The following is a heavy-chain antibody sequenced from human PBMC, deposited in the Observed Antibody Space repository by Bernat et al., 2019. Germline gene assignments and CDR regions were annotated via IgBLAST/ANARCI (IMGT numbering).Heavy chain of an antibody. CDR3: ARDWQQLVRYYYYGMDV. J-gene: IGHJ6*02. CDR1: GFTFSSYG. CDR2: IWYDGSNK. Sequence: QVQLVESGGGVVQPGRSLRLSCAASGFTFSSYGMHWVRQAPGKVLEWVAVIWYDGSNKYYAGSVKGRFTISRDNSKNTLYLQMNSLRAEDTAVYYCARDWQQLVRYYYYGMDVWGQGTTVTVSS. V-gene: IGHV3-33*01. D-gene: IGHD6-6*01.